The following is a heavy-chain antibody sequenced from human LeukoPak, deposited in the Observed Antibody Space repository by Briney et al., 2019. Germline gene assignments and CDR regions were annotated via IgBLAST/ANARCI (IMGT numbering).Heavy chain of an antibody. CDR2: IYYSGNT. V-gene: IGHV4-30-4*01. Sequence: SQTLSLACTVSGGSISSGDYYWSWIRQPPGRGLEFIGYIYYSGNTYYNPSLKSRVTISVDTSKNQFSLKLSSVTAADTAVYYCASRPESEAYFDYWGQGTLVTVSS. CDR1: GGSISSGDYY. J-gene: IGHJ4*02. CDR3: ASRPESEAYFDY.